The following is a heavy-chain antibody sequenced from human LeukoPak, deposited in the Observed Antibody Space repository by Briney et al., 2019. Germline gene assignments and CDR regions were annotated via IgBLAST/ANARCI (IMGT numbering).Heavy chain of an antibody. CDR1: GFNVSDYY. V-gene: IGHV3-11*01. D-gene: IGHD2-21*01. CDR2: IRSRGRTT. J-gene: IGHJ3*02. Sequence: GGSLRLSCAVSGFNVSDYYMSWIRQAPGKGLEWLSNIRSRGRTTHYADSLKGRFAIPRDDAKNLLFLQMNSLSAEDTAVYFCARERGGNYFTFDIWGQGTILTVSS. CDR3: ARERGGNYFTFDI.